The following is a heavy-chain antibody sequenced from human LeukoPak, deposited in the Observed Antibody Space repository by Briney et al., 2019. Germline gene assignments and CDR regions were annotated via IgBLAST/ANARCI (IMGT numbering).Heavy chain of an antibody. CDR3: ARDQGYFYDSSGHSPLEY. Sequence: GGSLRLXCAGSGFTFDGYGMAWVRQVQGKGLEWVAGINWNGGTIGYADSVRGRFTISRDNAKNSLDLQMDSLRVEDTALYYCARDQGYFYDSSGHSPLEYWGRGTLVTVSS. V-gene: IGHV3-20*04. J-gene: IGHJ4*02. CDR1: GFTFDGYG. D-gene: IGHD3-22*01. CDR2: INWNGGTI.